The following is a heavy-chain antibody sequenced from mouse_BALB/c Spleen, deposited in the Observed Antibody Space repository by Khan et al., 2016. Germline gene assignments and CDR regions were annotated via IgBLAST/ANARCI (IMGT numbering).Heavy chain of an antibody. V-gene: IGHV9-3-1*01. CDR1: GYTFTNYG. CDR3: ASGDDYGGFTY. CDR2: INTYIGEP. D-gene: IGHD1-1*01. Sequence: QSQLVQSGPELKKHGETVKISCKASGYTFTNYGMNWVKQAPGKGLKWMGWINTYIGEPTYADDFKGRFAFSLETSASTAYLQINNLKKDDTTTYFCASGDDYGGFTYWGQGTLVTVSA. J-gene: IGHJ3*01.